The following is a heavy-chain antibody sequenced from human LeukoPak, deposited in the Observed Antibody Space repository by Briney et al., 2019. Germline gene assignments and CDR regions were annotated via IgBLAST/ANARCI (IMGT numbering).Heavy chain of an antibody. CDR2: ISYSGST. Sequence: PSETLSLTCIVSGGSISSNNYYWGWIRQPPGKGLEWIGYISYSGSTYYNPSLMSRVTISVDTSKNQFSLKLSSVTAADTAVYYCARMVRGVVPSFDYWGQGTQVTVSS. J-gene: IGHJ4*02. D-gene: IGHD3-10*01. CDR1: GGSISSNNYY. CDR3: ARMVRGVVPSFDY. V-gene: IGHV4-39*01.